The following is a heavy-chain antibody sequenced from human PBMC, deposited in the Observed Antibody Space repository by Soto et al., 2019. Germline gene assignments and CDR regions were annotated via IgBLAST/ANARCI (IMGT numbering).Heavy chain of an antibody. D-gene: IGHD1-1*01. V-gene: IGHV3-9*01. CDR3: AKDFRPSNAHRGASTGSHALDFDY. Sequence: EVQLVESGGGLVQPGRSLRRSCAASGFTFDDYAMHWVRQAPGKGLEWVSGISWNSGSIGYADSVKGRFTISRDNAKNSLYLQINSLRAEDTALYYCAKDFRPSNAHRGASTGSHALDFDYWGQGTLVTVSS. CDR1: GFTFDDYA. CDR2: ISWNSGSI. J-gene: IGHJ4*02.